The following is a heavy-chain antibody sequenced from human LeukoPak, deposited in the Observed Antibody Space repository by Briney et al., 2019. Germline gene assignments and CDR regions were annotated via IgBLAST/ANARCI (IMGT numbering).Heavy chain of an antibody. CDR3: ARDYSGYYTPDY. CDR1: GFTVSSNY. J-gene: IGHJ4*02. Sequence: GSLRLSCAASGFTVSSNYMSWVRQAPGKGLEWVSVIYSGGSTYYADSVKGRFTISRDNSKNTLYLQMNSLRAEDTAVYYCARDYSGYYTPDYWGQGTLVTVSS. V-gene: IGHV3-53*05. D-gene: IGHD3-22*01. CDR2: IYSGGST.